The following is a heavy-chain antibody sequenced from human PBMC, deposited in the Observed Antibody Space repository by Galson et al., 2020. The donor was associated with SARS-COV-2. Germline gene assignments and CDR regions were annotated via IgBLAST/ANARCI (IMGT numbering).Heavy chain of an antibody. V-gene: IGHV4-59*13. CDR3: ARATYDSSGYYYLDY. D-gene: IGHD3-22*01. J-gene: IGHJ4*02. Sequence: SETLSLTCTVSGGSISSYYWSWIRQPPGKGLEWIGYIYYSGSTNYNPSLKSRVTISVDTSKNQFSLKLSSVTAADTAVYYCARATYDSSGYYYLDYWGQVTLVTVSS. CDR2: IYYSGST. CDR1: GGSISSYY.